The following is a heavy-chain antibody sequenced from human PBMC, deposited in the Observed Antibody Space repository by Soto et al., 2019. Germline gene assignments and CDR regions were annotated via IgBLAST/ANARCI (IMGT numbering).Heavy chain of an antibody. J-gene: IGHJ4*02. CDR2: ISGSAGTT. D-gene: IGHD3-9*01. Sequence: HPGGSLRLSCAASGFTFSRYAMSWVRQTPGKGLEWVSAISGSAGTTYYADSVKGRFTISRDNSKNTLYLQMNSLRAEDAAEYYCAKDRVQYFDWLLSNFDYWGQGTLVTVSS. V-gene: IGHV3-23*01. CDR1: GFTFSRYA. CDR3: AKDRVQYFDWLLSNFDY.